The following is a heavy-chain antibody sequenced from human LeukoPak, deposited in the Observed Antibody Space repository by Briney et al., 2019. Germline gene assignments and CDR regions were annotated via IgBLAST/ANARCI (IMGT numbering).Heavy chain of an antibody. D-gene: IGHD1-14*01. CDR1: GGTFSSYA. Sequence: SVKVSCKASGGTFSSYAISWVRQAPGQGLEWMGRIIPILGIANYAQKFQGRATITADKSTSTAYMELSSLRSEGTAVYYCAGQSAQGNRYNWFDPWGQGTLVTVSS. V-gene: IGHV1-69*04. CDR2: IIPILGIA. CDR3: AGQSAQGNRYNWFDP. J-gene: IGHJ5*02.